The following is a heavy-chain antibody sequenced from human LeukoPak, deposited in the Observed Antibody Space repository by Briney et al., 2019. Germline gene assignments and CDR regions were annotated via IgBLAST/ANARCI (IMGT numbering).Heavy chain of an antibody. D-gene: IGHD5-24*01. V-gene: IGHV3-23*01. CDR1: GFTFSSYA. J-gene: IGHJ4*02. CDR2: ISGSGGST. CDR3: AKDRWDGYNQYYFDY. Sequence: GGSLRLSCAASGFTFSSYAMSWVRQAPGKGLEWVSAISGSGGSTYYADSVKGRFTIFRDNSKNTLYLQMNSLRAEDTAVYYCAKDRWDGYNQYYFDYWGQGTLVTVSS.